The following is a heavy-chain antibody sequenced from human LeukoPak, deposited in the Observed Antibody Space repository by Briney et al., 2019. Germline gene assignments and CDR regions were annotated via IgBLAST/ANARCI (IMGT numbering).Heavy chain of an antibody. CDR1: GFTFSSYD. D-gene: IGHD3-22*01. J-gene: IGHJ4*02. CDR2: ISYDGSNK. V-gene: IGHV3-30-3*01. CDR3: ARDPADSSGYYGYYFDY. Sequence: PGGSLRLSCAASGFTFSSYDMHWVRQAPGEGLEWVAVISYDGSNKYYADSVKGRFTISRDNSKNTLYLQMNSLRAEDTAVYYCARDPADSSGYYGYYFDYWGQGTLVTVSS.